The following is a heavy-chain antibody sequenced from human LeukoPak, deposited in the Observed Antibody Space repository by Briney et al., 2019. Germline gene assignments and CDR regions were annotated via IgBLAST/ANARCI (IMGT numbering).Heavy chain of an antibody. J-gene: IGHJ4*02. D-gene: IGHD3-22*01. V-gene: IGHV4-39*07. CDR1: GGSISRGYYY. Sequence: ASETLSLTCTVSGGSISRGYYYWAWIRQSPGKGLEWIGSIYYSGSTYYNPSLKSRVTISVDTSKNQFSLKVSSVTAADTAVYYCARVRAVSSGALDYWGQGTLVTVSS. CDR2: IYYSGST. CDR3: ARVRAVSSGALDY.